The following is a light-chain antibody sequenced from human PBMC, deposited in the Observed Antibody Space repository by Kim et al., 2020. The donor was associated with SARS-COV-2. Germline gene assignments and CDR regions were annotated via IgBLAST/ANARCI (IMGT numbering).Light chain of an antibody. J-gene: IGKJ5*01. Sequence: EIVLTQSPATLSLSPGERATLSCRASQSVSTYLAWYQQQPGQAPSLLIIDASNRATGIPARFSGSGSETDFTLIISSREPEDFAVYYCQQRSNWPPITFGQGTRLEIK. CDR2: DAS. CDR1: QSVSTY. V-gene: IGKV3-11*01. CDR3: QQRSNWPPIT.